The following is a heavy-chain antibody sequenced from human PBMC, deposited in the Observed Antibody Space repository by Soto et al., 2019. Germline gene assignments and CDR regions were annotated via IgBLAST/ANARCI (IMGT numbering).Heavy chain of an antibody. CDR1: GYSFIDYY. J-gene: IGHJ4*02. Sequence: ASVKVSCKTSGYSFIDYYIHWMRQAPGQGLEWMGWISPNSGASNYTQNFQGRVTMTRDRSTATVYMELTGLRSDDTAVYCCARWRDVVATHYSWGQGPLITVSS. CDR3: ARWRDVVATHYS. CDR2: ISPNSGAS. V-gene: IGHV1-2*02. D-gene: IGHD5-12*01.